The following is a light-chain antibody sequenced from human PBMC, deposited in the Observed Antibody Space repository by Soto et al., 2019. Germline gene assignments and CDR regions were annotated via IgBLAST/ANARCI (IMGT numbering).Light chain of an antibody. CDR2: GNS. CDR1: SSNIGAGYD. CDR3: QFYDSSLRGGV. J-gene: IGLJ1*01. Sequence: QSALTQPPSVSGAPGQRGTLSCTGSSSNIGAGYDVHWYQQLPGTAPKLRIYGNSNRPSGVPDRFSGSKSGTSASRAITGRQAEDESDYYCQFYDSSLRGGVFGTGTKLTVL. V-gene: IGLV1-40*01.